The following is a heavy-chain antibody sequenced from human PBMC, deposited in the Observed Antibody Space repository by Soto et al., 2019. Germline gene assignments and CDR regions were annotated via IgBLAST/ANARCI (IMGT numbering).Heavy chain of an antibody. Sequence: SETLSLTCTVSGDSVRNQYWSWIRRPPGRGLEWIGYIYRSGSTKYNPSLKSRLTISVDTSKNQFSLKLSSVTAVDMAVYYCARTLDYGHMDVWGKGTTVTVSS. J-gene: IGHJ6*03. V-gene: IGHV4-4*09. CDR1: GDSVRNQY. CDR2: IYRSGST. CDR3: ARTLDYGHMDV. D-gene: IGHD3-16*01.